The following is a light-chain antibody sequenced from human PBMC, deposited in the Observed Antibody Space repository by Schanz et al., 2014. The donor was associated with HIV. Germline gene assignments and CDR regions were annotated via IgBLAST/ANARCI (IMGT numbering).Light chain of an antibody. Sequence: SSELTQPPSVSVAPGKTARITCGGNNIGSTSVHWYQQKPGQAPVLVIYYDSDRPSGIPERFSGSNSGNTATLTISRVEAGDEADYYCQVWDSSSDLLWVFGGGTKLTVL. V-gene: IGLV3-21*04. CDR2: YDS. J-gene: IGLJ3*02. CDR1: NIGSTS. CDR3: QVWDSSSDLLWV.